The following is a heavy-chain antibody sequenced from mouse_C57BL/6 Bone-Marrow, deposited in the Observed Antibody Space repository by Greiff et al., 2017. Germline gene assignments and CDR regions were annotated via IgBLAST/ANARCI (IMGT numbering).Heavy chain of an antibody. CDR3: AREEAGTNFDY. J-gene: IGHJ2*01. V-gene: IGHV1-69*01. CDR2: IDPSDSYT. Sequence: QVQLQQSGAELVMPGASVKLSCKASGYTFTSYWMHWVKQRPGQGLEWIGEIDPSDSYTNYNQKFKGKSTLTVDKSSSTAYMQLSSLTSEDSAVYYCAREEAGTNFDYWGQGTTLTVSS. CDR1: GYTFTSYW. D-gene: IGHD4-1*01.